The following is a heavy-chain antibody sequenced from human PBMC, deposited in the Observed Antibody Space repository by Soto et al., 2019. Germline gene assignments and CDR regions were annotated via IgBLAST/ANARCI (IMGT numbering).Heavy chain of an antibody. CDR1: GFTFSDYG. CDR2: LSYDGSNE. CDR3: EKEGCVAVAGTPNCYYGMDV. D-gene: IGHD2-15*01. J-gene: IGHJ6*02. V-gene: IGHV3-30*18. Sequence: QVQLVESGGGVVQPGRSLRLSCAASGFTFSDYGMHWVRQAPGKGLEWVAILSYDGSNEYYADSVTGRFTISRDKSKNTLYLQMNSLSSEDTAVYYFEKEGCVAVAGTPNCYYGMDVWGQGTTVTVSS.